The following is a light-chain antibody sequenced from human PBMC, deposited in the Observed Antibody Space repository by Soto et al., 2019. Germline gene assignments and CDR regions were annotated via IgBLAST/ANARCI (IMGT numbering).Light chain of an antibody. CDR1: QSVNNN. V-gene: IGKV3-15*01. J-gene: IGKJ5*01. CDR2: SAS. Sequence: EIVMTQSPVTLSVSPGERATLSCTASQSVNNNVAWYQQKPGHTPRLLIYSASIGATGTPARFSGSGSGSDFTLTISSLQSEDFAVYYCQQYYSTPQTFGQGTRLEIK. CDR3: QQYYSTPQT.